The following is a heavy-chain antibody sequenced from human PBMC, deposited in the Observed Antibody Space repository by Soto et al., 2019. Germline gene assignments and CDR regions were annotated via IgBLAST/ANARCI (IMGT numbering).Heavy chain of an antibody. Sequence: GGSLRLSWAASGFTXCSYSMNRVRQAPRKGLEWVSYISSSSTIYYADSVKGRFTISRDNAKNSLYLQMNSLRAEDTAVYYCARGLWFGEPHQIWFDPWGQGTLVTVSS. D-gene: IGHD3-10*01. V-gene: IGHV3-48*04. J-gene: IGHJ5*02. CDR2: ISSSSTI. CDR1: GFTXCSYS. CDR3: ARGLWFGEPHQIWFDP.